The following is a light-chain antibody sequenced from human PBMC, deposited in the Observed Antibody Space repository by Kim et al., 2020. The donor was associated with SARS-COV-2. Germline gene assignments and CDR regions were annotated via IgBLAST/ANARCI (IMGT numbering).Light chain of an antibody. J-gene: IGLJ1*01. Sequence: GATTSGTGISSNIGECYEVHWYQQVPGTAPKLLIYGDINRPSGVPDRFSGSKSGTSASLAITGLQTEDEADYYCQSYDNSLSGYVFGTGTKVTVL. CDR1: SSNIGECYE. CDR2: GDI. V-gene: IGLV1-40*01. CDR3: QSYDNSLSGYV.